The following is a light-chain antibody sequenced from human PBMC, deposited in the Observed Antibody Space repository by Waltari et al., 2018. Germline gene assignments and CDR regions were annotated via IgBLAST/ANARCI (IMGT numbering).Light chain of an antibody. J-gene: IGLJ1*01. Sequence: SALTQPASVSGSPGQSNTISCTGTSSDIDGYNSLSWYQQHPGTAPKRLNYDVSHRPSGVSDRFAGSKSDNTDSLTISGLQAEDEADYCCSSYTRRTTYVFGNGTKVTV. CDR1: SSDIDGYNS. V-gene: IGLV2-14*03. CDR3: SSYTRRTTYV. CDR2: DVS.